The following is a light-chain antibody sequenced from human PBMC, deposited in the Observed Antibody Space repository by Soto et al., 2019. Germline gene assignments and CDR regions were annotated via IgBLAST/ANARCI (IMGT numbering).Light chain of an antibody. V-gene: IGKV1-27*01. CDR2: AAS. CDR3: QKYSSVPV. J-gene: IGKJ3*01. CDR1: QDIRNF. Sequence: DIQMTQSPTSLSASVGDRVTITCRASQDIRNFVAWYQQKPGKAPKLLIYAASNLQSGIPSRFSGSGSGTDFTLTINSLQPEDVATYSCQKYSSVPVFGPGTKVDIK.